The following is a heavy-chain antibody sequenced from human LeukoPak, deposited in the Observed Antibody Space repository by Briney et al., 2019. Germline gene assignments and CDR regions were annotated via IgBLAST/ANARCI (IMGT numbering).Heavy chain of an antibody. CDR2: IKEDGSEK. V-gene: IGHV3-7*01. J-gene: IGHJ4*02. CDR3: VREGGGYSYGYYFDS. CDR1: GFSFSSHW. D-gene: IGHD5-18*01. Sequence: PGGSLRLSCAGAGFSFSSHWMSWVRQAPGKGLEWVANIKEDGSEKHYVDSVKGRFTISRDNAKNSVHLQMNRLRAEDTAVYYCVREGGGYSYGYYFDSWGQGTPVTVSS.